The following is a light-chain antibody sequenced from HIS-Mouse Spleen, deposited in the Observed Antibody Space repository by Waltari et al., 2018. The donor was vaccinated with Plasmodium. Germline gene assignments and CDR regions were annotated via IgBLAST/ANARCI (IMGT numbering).Light chain of an antibody. Sequence: SYQLTQPPSVSVSPGQTARITCSGDALPKNYASWYQQKSGQAHVLVIYDDSKRPSGIPERFSGSSSGTMATLTISGAQVEDEADYYCYSTDSSGNHRVFGGGTKLTVL. CDR3: YSTDSSGNHRV. V-gene: IGLV3-10*01. CDR1: ALPKNY. J-gene: IGLJ3*02. CDR2: DDS.